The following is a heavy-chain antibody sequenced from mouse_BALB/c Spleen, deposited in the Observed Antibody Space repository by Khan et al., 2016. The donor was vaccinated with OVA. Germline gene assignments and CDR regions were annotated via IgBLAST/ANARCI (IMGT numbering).Heavy chain of an antibody. J-gene: IGHJ2*01. CDR3: ARVSTRDY. D-gene: IGHD3-1*01. Sequence: QVQLQQSGAELVKPGASVKLSCKASGYTFTSYWMHWVKQRPGQGLEWIGEINPSNGRTNYNEKFKSKATLTVDKSSSTAYMQLSSPTSEDSAVDYCARVSTRDYWGQGTTLTVSS. V-gene: IGHV1S81*02. CDR2: INPSNGRT. CDR1: GYTFTSYW.